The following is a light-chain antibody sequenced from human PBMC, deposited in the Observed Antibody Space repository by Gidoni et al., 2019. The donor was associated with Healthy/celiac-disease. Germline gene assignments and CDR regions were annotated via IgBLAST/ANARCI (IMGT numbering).Light chain of an antibody. CDR1: NSDVGSNNY. Sequence: SALTQPSSVSGSPWPSLSISCTGTNSDVGSNNYVSWYQQHPGTSPQVVIRDVSHRPSGVSDRFSGSKSGNTASLTISGLQAEDEADYYCSSYTVSGTYVFGTGTKVTVL. V-gene: IGLV2-14*03. CDR2: DVS. J-gene: IGLJ1*01. CDR3: SSYTVSGTYV.